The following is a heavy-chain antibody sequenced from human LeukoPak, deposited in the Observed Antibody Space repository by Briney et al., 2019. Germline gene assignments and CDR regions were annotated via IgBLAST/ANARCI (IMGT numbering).Heavy chain of an antibody. D-gene: IGHD2-21*02. V-gene: IGHV3-30*18. CDR1: GFTFSSYG. CDR3: AKPVRDLVATADAFDI. J-gene: IGHJ3*02. CDR2: ISYDGSNK. Sequence: GGSLRLSCAASGFTFSSYGMHWVRQAPGKGLEWVAVISYDGSNKYYADSVKGRFTISRDNSKNTLYLQMNSLRAEDTAVYYCAKPVRDLVATADAFDIWGQGTMVTVSS.